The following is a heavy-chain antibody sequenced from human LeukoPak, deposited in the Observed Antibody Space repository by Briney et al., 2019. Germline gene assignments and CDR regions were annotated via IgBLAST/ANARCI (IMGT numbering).Heavy chain of an antibody. V-gene: IGHV3-23*01. D-gene: IGHD5-18*01. CDR1: GFTFSSYE. CDR3: ATYRQVLLPFES. CDR2: IFPSGGEI. J-gene: IGHJ4*02. Sequence: GGSLRLSCAASGFTFSSYEMIWVRHPPGKGLEWVAGIFPSGGEIHYADSVRGRFTISRDNSKSILSLQMNSLRAEDTAIYYCATYRQVLLPFESWGQGILVTVSS.